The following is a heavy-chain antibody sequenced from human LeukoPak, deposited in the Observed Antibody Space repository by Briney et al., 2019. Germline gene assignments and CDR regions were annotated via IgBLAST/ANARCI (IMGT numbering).Heavy chain of an antibody. D-gene: IGHD3-3*01. V-gene: IGHV3-23*01. J-gene: IGHJ5*02. CDR2: ISGSDGST. CDR3: AKDGYDFLSADLIDL. CDR1: GLTICKYA. Sequence: PGGSLRVSFAAAGLTICKYANARVRQAPGKGLEWVSAISGSDGSTYYSDSVTGRFIITRDNSKNTLYLQMTILRTDCALVNYCAKDGYDFLSADLIDLWGQGTLVTVSS.